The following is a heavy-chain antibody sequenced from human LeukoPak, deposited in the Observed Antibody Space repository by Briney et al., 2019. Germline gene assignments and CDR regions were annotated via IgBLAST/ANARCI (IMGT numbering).Heavy chain of an antibody. CDR1: GGSISSSSYY. J-gene: IGHJ5*02. Sequence: PSETLSLTCTVSGGSISSSSYYWGWIRQPPGKGLEWIGSIYYSGSTYYNPSLKSRVTISVDTSKNQFSLKLSSVTAADTAVYYCARDNSVRDEAWWFNPWGQGTLVTVSS. CDR2: IYYSGST. V-gene: IGHV4-39*02. CDR3: ARDNSVRDEAWWFNP. D-gene: IGHD5-24*01.